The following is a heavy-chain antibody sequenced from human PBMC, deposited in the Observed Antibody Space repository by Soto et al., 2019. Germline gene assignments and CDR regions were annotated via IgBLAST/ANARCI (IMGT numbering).Heavy chain of an antibody. CDR3: AHGRYCSGGSCYDY. Sequence: QITLKESGPTLVKPTQTLTLTCTFSGLSLSTSGVGVGWIRQPPGKALEWLAVVFWYDDKRYSPSLKDRRTITKDTYKYQVVRTMTNIDPADTATYYCAHGRYCSGGSCYDYWGQGTLVTVSS. D-gene: IGHD2-15*01. J-gene: IGHJ4*02. V-gene: IGHV2-5*01. CDR1: GLSLSTSGVG. CDR2: VFWYDDK.